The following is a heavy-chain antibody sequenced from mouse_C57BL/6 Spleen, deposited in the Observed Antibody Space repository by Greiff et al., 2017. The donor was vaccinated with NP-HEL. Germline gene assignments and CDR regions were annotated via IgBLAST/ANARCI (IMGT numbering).Heavy chain of an antibody. J-gene: IGHJ2*01. CDR2: INPGSGGT. CDR3: SRWGSKAGYGDY. CDR1: GYAFTNYL. V-gene: IGHV1-54*01. Sequence: QVQLQQSGAELVRPGTSVKVSCKASGYAFTNYLIEWVKQRPGQGLEWIGVINPGSGGTNYNEKFKGKATLTADKSSSTAYMQLSSLTSEASAVYFCSRWGSKAGYGDYWGQGTTLTVSS. D-gene: IGHD3-2*02.